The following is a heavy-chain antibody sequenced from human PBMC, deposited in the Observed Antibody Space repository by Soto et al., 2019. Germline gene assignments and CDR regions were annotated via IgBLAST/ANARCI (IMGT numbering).Heavy chain of an antibody. D-gene: IGHD3-22*01. J-gene: IGHJ4*02. Sequence: ASVKVSCKASGYTFTSYYMHWVRQAPGQGLEWMGIINPSGGSTSYAQKFQGRVTMTRDASTSTVYMELSSLRSEDTAVYYCARDVYYDSSGYPFDYWGQGTLVTVSS. CDR3: ARDVYYDSSGYPFDY. V-gene: IGHV1-46*01. CDR2: INPSGGST. CDR1: GYTFTSYY.